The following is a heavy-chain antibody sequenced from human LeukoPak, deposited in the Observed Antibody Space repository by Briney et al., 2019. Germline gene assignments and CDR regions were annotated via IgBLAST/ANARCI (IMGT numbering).Heavy chain of an antibody. CDR1: GYTFTSYG. CDR2: ISAYNGNT. J-gene: IGHJ4*02. CDR3: ARARWTYYYGSGSDY. D-gene: IGHD3-10*01. V-gene: IGHV1-18*01. Sequence: AASVKVSCKASGYTFTSYGISWVRQAPGQGLEGMRWISAYNGNTNYAQKLQGRVTMTTDTSTSTAYMELRSLRSDDTAVYYCARARWTYYYGSGSDYWGQGTLVTVSS.